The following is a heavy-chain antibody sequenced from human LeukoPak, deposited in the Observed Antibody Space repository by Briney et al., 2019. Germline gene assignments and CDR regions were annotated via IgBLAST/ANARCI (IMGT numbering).Heavy chain of an antibody. Sequence: SETLSLTCAVSGGSISSSIHYWAWIRQPPGKGLEWIGSMYYSGSRYYNPSMKSRVTMSLDMSENQLSLKLSSVTAADTAVYYCTRGYSYDFLEANWFDPWGQGTLVTVSS. CDR1: GGSISSSIHY. V-gene: IGHV4-39*07. CDR2: MYYSGSR. CDR3: TRGYSYDFLEANWFDP. J-gene: IGHJ5*02. D-gene: IGHD5-18*01.